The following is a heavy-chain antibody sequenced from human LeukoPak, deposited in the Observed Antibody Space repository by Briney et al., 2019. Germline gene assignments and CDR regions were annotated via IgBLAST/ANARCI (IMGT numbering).Heavy chain of an antibody. Sequence: SGTLSLTCAVSGGSISSSNWWSWVRQPPGKGLEWIGSIYYSGSTYYNPSLKSRVTISVDTSKNQFSLKLSSVTAADTAVYYCARDSERLYGMDVWGQGTTVTVSS. J-gene: IGHJ6*02. V-gene: IGHV4-4*02. CDR1: GGSISSSNW. D-gene: IGHD5-24*01. CDR3: ARDSERLYGMDV. CDR2: IYYSGST.